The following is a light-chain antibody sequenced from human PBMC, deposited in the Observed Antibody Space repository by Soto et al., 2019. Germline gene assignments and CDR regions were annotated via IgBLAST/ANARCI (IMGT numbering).Light chain of an antibody. V-gene: IGKV3-11*01. CDR2: DAS. Sequence: EMVMTQSPATLSLTTGERATLSCRASQSVSSYLAWYQQKPGQAPRLLIYDASNRATGIPARFSGSGSGTDFTLTISSLEPEDFAVYYCQQRSNWPGTFGQGTKVDIK. CDR3: QQRSNWPGT. J-gene: IGKJ1*01. CDR1: QSVSSY.